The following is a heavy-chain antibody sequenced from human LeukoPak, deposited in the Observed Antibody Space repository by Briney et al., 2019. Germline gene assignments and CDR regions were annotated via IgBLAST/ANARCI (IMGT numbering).Heavy chain of an antibody. D-gene: IGHD2-2*01. CDR2: ISYDGSNK. V-gene: IGHV3-30-3*01. J-gene: IGHJ4*02. CDR3: ARDPRYCSSTSCKLGYYFDY. CDR1: GFTFSSYA. Sequence: GGSLRLSCAASGFTFSSYAMHWVRQAPGKGLEWVAVISYDGSNKYHADSVKGRFTISRDNSKNTLYLQMNSLRAEDTAVYYCARDPRYCSSTSCKLGYYFDYWGQGTLVTVSS.